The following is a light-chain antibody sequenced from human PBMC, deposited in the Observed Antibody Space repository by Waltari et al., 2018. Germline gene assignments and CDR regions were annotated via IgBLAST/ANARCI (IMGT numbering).Light chain of an antibody. CDR2: WAS. Sequence: DIVMTQSPDSLAVSLVERVTINCKSSQSLLYNSNDTNYLAWYQQKPGQPPILLFYWASPRNSGVRARFSGSGSATDFTLTISSLQAEDVAVYYCQQYYSRRTFGQGTRVDIK. J-gene: IGKJ1*01. CDR3: QQYYSRRT. V-gene: IGKV4-1*01. CDR1: QSLLYNSNDTNY.